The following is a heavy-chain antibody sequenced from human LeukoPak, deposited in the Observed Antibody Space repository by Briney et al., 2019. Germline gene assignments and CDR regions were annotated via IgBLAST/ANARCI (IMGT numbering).Heavy chain of an antibody. D-gene: IGHD6-19*01. V-gene: IGHV3-7*03. J-gene: IGHJ4*02. Sequence: GGSLRLSCAASGFTFSSYWMSWVRQAPGKGLEWVANIKQDGSEKYYVDSVKGRFTISRDNAKNTLYLQMNSLRAEDTAVYYCARRSGIAVAGAFDYWGQGTLVTVSS. CDR1: GFTFSSYW. CDR2: IKQDGSEK. CDR3: ARRSGIAVAGAFDY.